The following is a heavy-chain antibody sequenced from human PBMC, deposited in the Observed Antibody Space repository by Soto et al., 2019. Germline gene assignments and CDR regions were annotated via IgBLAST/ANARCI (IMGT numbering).Heavy chain of an antibody. D-gene: IGHD1-20*01. CDR2: IERDDDDK. J-gene: IGHJ6*02. CDR1: GFSLTSPGMC. Sequence: SGPTLVNPTETLTLTCTFSGFSLTSPGMCVSWIRQSPGKALEWLALIERDDDDKYYSTSLKTRLTTSKDTRKNQVVLTMANMEPADTATYYCARSIRGPRRFNGMDVWGQGTTVTVSS. V-gene: IGHV2-70*13. CDR3: ARSIRGPRRFNGMDV.